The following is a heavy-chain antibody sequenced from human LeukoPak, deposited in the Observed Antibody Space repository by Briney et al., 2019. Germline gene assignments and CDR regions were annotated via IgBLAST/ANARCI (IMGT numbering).Heavy chain of an antibody. V-gene: IGHV3-7*01. D-gene: IGHD2-2*01. CDR1: GFTFSWYW. CDR2: IKQDGSEK. Sequence: GGSLRLSCAASGFTFSWYWMSWVRQAPGKGLEWVANIKQDGSEKYYVDSVKGRFTISRDNAKNSLYLRMNSLRAEDTAVYYCARQYCSSTSCYGPNYYYMDVWGKGTTVTVSS. CDR3: ARQYCSSTSCYGPNYYYMDV. J-gene: IGHJ6*03.